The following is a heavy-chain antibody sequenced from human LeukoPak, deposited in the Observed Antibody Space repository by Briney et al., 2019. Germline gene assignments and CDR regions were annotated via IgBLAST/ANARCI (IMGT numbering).Heavy chain of an antibody. CDR2: IYYSGST. J-gene: IGHJ4*02. Sequence: SETLSLTCTVSGGSISSDYWTWIRQPPGKGLEWIGYIYYSGSTNYNPSLKSRVTISVDTSKNQFSLKLSSVTAADTAVYYCARAPDYYDSSGYYLDYWGQGTLVTVSS. V-gene: IGHV4-59*01. CDR3: ARAPDYYDSSGYYLDY. CDR1: GGSISSDY. D-gene: IGHD3-22*01.